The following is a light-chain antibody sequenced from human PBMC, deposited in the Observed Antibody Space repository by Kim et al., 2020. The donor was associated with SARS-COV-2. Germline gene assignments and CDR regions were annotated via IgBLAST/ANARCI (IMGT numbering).Light chain of an antibody. CDR3: QQYGDSPYT. Sequence: LSAGERVTLSCRAGQSVSNSYLAWHQQKPGQAPRLLIYDASSRATGIPDRFSGSGSGTDFTLTISRLEPEDFAVYYCQQYGDSPYTFGQGTKLEI. CDR1: QSVSNSY. V-gene: IGKV3-20*01. J-gene: IGKJ2*01. CDR2: DAS.